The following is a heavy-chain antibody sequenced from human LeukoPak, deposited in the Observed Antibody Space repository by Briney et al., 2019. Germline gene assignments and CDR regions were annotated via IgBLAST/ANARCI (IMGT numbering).Heavy chain of an antibody. J-gene: IGHJ4*02. Sequence: SETLSLTCIVSGGSISSSYWSWIRQPPGKGLEWIGYISHSGSTNYNPPLKSRVTISVDTSKNQFSLRLNSVTAADAAVYYCAGSSTSSLYFDYWGQGTLVTVSS. CDR2: ISHSGST. D-gene: IGHD6-13*01. CDR1: GGSISSSY. V-gene: IGHV4-59*01. CDR3: AGSSTSSLYFDY.